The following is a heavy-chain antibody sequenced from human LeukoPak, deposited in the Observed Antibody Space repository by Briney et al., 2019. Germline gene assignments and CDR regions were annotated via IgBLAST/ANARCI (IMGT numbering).Heavy chain of an antibody. J-gene: IGHJ4*02. D-gene: IGHD3-3*01. Sequence: SETLSLTCAVYGGSLSGSYWSWIRQPPGKGLEWIGEINHSGSANYSPSLKSRVTLSIDKSKNQFSLNLNSVTAADTAVYYCARARRDSGYYKVDYWGQGTLVTVSS. CDR1: GGSLSGSY. V-gene: IGHV4-34*01. CDR3: ARARRDSGYYKVDY. CDR2: INHSGSA.